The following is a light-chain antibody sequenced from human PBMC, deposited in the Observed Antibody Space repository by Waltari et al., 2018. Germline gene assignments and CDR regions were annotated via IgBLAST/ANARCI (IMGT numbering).Light chain of an antibody. J-gene: IGLJ1*01. V-gene: IGLV4-69*01. CDR1: SGHSTYA. CDR2: LNSDGSH. CDR3: QTWGTADFV. Sequence: QLVLTQSPSASASLGASVKLTCTLSSGHSTYAIAWHQLQPEKGPRYLMRLNSDGSHSKGDGIPDRFSGSSSGAERYLTISSLQSEDEADYYCQTWGTADFVFGTGTKVTVL.